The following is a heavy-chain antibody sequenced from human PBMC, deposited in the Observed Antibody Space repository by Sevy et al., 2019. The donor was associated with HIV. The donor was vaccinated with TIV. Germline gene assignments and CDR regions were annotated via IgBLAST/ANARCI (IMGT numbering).Heavy chain of an antibody. CDR2: INPNSGGT. V-gene: IGHV1-2*04. CDR3: AREVRDFWSGYYRFDP. Sequence: ASVKVSCKASGYTFTGYYMHWVRQAPGQGPEWMGWINPNSGGTNYAQKFQGWVTMTRDTSISTAYMELSRLRSDDTAVYYCAREVRDFWSGYYRFDPWGQGTLVTVSS. D-gene: IGHD3-3*01. J-gene: IGHJ5*02. CDR1: GYTFTGYY.